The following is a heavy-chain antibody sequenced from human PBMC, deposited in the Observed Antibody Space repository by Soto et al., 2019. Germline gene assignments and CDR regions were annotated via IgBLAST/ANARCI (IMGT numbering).Heavy chain of an antibody. V-gene: IGHV1-69*13. CDR2: IIPIFGTA. D-gene: IGHD1-26*01. J-gene: IGHJ4*02. Sequence: GASVKVSCKASGGTFSSYAISWVRQAPGQGLEWMGGIIPIFGTANYAQKFQGRVTITADESTSTAYMELSSLRSEDTAVYYCARGVGTIVGATKAYFDYWGQGTLVTVSS. CDR3: ARGVGTIVGATKAYFDY. CDR1: GGTFSSYA.